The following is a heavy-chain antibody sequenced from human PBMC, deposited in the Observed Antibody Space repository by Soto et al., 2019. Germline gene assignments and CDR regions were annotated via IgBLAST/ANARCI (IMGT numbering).Heavy chain of an antibody. CDR1: GGTFSSFA. J-gene: IGHJ6*02. D-gene: IGHD2-2*01. CDR3: ARARDVVVVPDYGMDV. V-gene: IGHV1-69*01. CDR2: IIPIFATT. Sequence: QVQLVQSGAEVRKPGSSVKVSCKASGGTFSSFAISWVRQAPGQGLEWMGGIIPIFATTNYAQKFQGRVTITADESTSTAYMELGSLRSEDTAVYYCARARDVVVVPDYGMDVWGQGTTVTVSS.